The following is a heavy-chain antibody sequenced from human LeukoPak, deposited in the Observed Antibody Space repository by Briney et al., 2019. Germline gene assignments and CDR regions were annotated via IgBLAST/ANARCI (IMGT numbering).Heavy chain of an antibody. Sequence: ASVKVSCKASGYRFIDDYMHWVRQAPGQGLEWMGWVNPDSGFTNYAQKFQGRVTMTRDTSISTAYLEVSRLRSDDTAIYYCAPTPEAYTSNWNVWGQGTLVTVSS. V-gene: IGHV1-2*02. CDR1: GYRFIDDY. CDR3: APTPEAYTSNWNV. CDR2: VNPDSGFT. D-gene: IGHD3-16*01. J-gene: IGHJ4*02.